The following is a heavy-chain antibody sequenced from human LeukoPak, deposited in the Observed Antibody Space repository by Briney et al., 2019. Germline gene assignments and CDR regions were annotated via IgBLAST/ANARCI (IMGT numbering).Heavy chain of an antibody. CDR1: GGSISSSSYY. J-gene: IGHJ4*02. Sequence: KPSETLSLTCTVSGGSISSSSYYWGWIRQPPGKGLEWIGSIYYSGSTYYNPSLKSRFTISVDTSKNQFSLKLSSVTAADTAVYYCARQEYSYGFYYFDYWGQGTLVTVSS. CDR2: IYYSGST. D-gene: IGHD5-18*01. CDR3: ARQEYSYGFYYFDY. V-gene: IGHV4-39*01.